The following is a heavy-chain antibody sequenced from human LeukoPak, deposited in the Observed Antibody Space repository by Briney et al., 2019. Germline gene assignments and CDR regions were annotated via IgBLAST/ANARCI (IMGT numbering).Heavy chain of an antibody. J-gene: IGHJ4*02. V-gene: IGHV1-46*01. CDR3: ARSSPRKGDSSGYYGY. Sequence: ASVKVSCKASGYTFTSYYMHWVRQAPGQGLEWMGIINPSGGSTSYAQEFQGRVTMTRDTSTSTVYMELSSLRSEDTAVYYCARSSPRKGDSSGYYGYWGQGTLVTVSS. D-gene: IGHD3-22*01. CDR2: INPSGGST. CDR1: GYTFTSYY.